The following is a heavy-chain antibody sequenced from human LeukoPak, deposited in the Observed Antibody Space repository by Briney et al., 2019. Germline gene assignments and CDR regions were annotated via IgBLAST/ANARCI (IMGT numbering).Heavy chain of an antibody. CDR3: ARYRCSGGSCSSGYFDY. CDR1: GGSISSYY. Sequence: KPSETLSLTCTVSGGSISSYYWSWIRQPAGKGLEWIGRIYTSGSTNYNPSLKSRVTISVDTSKNQFSLKLRSVTAADTAVYYCARYRCSGGSCSSGYFDYWGQGALVTVSS. CDR2: IYTSGST. J-gene: IGHJ4*02. D-gene: IGHD2-15*01. V-gene: IGHV4-4*07.